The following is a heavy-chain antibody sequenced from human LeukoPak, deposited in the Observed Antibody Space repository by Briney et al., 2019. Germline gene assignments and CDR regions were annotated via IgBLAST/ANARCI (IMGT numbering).Heavy chain of an antibody. CDR1: GGSIGSNY. CDR2: IYYTGST. J-gene: IGHJ4*02. CDR3: AKYGYSGCVIDN. D-gene: IGHD5-12*01. Sequence: SETLSLTCTVSGGSIGSNYWTWIRQPPGKGLEYIGYIYYTGSTNYTPSLKSRVTISVDTSKNQISLKLTSVTAADTSVYFCAKYGYSGCVIDNWGQGTLFTVSS. V-gene: IGHV4-59*08.